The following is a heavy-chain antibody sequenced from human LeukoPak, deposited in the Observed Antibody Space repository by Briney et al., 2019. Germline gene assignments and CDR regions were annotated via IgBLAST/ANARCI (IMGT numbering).Heavy chain of an antibody. CDR1: GFTVSSNY. Sequence: GGSLRLSCAASGFTVSSNYMSWVRQAPGKGLEWVSVIYSGGSTYYADSVKGRLTISRDNSKNTLYLQMNSLRAEDTAVYYCARALGSSWYYGYWGQGTLVTVSS. CDR2: IYSGGST. CDR3: ARALGSSWYYGY. J-gene: IGHJ4*02. V-gene: IGHV3-53*01. D-gene: IGHD6-13*01.